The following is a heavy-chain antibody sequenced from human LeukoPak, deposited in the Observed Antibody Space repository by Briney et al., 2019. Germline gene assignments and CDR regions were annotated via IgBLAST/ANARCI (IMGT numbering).Heavy chain of an antibody. CDR1: GYTFTSYG. Sequence: ASVKVSCKASGYTFTSYGISWVRQAPGQGLEWMGWINPNSGGTNYAQKFQGRVTMTRDTSISTAYMELSRLRSDDTAVYYCARGRYYYGSGSYYNLPYYMDVWGKGTTVTISS. J-gene: IGHJ6*03. D-gene: IGHD3-10*01. V-gene: IGHV1-2*02. CDR3: ARGRYYYGSGSYYNLPYYMDV. CDR2: INPNSGGT.